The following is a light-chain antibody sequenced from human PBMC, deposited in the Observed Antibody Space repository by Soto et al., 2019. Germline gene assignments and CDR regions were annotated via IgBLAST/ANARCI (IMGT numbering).Light chain of an antibody. CDR1: TSNLGAGYD. J-gene: IGLJ3*02. Sequence: QSVLTQPPSASGSPGQRVTLSCTGNTSNLGAGYDVHWYQQLPGAAPKLVIFGNRNRPSGVPQRFSGSKSGTSASLAITGRQAEDEAAYYCQAYDYSLTASVFGGGTKLTVL. V-gene: IGLV1-40*01. CDR3: QAYDYSLTASV. CDR2: GNR.